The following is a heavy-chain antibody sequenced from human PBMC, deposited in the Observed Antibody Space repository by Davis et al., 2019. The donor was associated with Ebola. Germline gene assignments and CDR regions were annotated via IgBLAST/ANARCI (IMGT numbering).Heavy chain of an antibody. CDR3: TTDQSRTYRNDAFDI. Sequence: ALRLSCAASGFTFTNAWMHWVRQAPGKGLEWVGRIKSKTDGGTTDYAAPVKGRFTISRDDSKNTLYLQMNSLKSKDTAVYYCTTDQSRTYRNDAFDIWGQGTMVTVSS. D-gene: IGHD2-2*01. CDR1: GFTFTNAW. V-gene: IGHV3-15*07. CDR2: IKSKTDGGTT. J-gene: IGHJ3*02.